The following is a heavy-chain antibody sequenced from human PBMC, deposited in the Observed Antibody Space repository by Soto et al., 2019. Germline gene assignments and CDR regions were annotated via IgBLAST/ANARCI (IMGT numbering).Heavy chain of an antibody. CDR3: ANLIVFHSSYYHDY. D-gene: IGHD1-26*01. CDR1: GVTLSGYS. V-gene: IGHV4-34*08. Sequence: SVTKALPRSVDGVTLSGYSWSWISQSPGKGLEWIGEINHSGNTNYNPSLKSRVTMLVDTSKNQFSLSLSSVTAADTAVYYCANLIVFHSSYYHDYWGHGTLVTVSS. CDR2: INHSGNT. J-gene: IGHJ4*01.